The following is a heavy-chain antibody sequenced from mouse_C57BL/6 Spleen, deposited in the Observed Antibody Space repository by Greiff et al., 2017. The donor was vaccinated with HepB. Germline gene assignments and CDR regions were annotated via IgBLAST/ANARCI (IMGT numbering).Heavy chain of an antibody. V-gene: IGHV3-3*01. Sequence: EVQLQESGPSLVRPSQTLSLTCTVTGFSINSDCYWIWIRQFPGNKLEYIGYTFYSGITYYNPTLESRTYITRDTSTNQFSLKLSSVTTEDTATYYCARAYGNYDYYAMDYWGQGTSVTVSS. D-gene: IGHD2-1*01. J-gene: IGHJ4*01. CDR2: TFYSGIT. CDR3: ARAYGNYDYYAMDY. CDR1: GFSINSDCY.